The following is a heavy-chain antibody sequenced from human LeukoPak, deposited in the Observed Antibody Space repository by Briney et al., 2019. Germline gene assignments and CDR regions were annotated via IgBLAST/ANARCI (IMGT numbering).Heavy chain of an antibody. Sequence: GESLKISCRSPGFSFTSYWIGWVRQMPGKGLEWMGIIYPGDSDTRYSPSFQGQVTISADKSISTAYLQWSSLKASDTAMYYCASRDSSGYYYFDYWVQGTLVTASS. V-gene: IGHV5-51*01. D-gene: IGHD3-22*01. CDR2: IYPGDSDT. J-gene: IGHJ4*02. CDR3: ASRDSSGYYYFDY. CDR1: GFSFTSYW.